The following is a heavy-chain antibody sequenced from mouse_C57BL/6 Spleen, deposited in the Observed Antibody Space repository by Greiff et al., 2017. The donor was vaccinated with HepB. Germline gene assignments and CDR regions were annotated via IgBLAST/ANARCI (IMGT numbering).Heavy chain of an antibody. CDR3: ARRSSYYYGSSVDY. V-gene: IGHV5-17*01. J-gene: IGHJ2*01. CDR1: GFTFSDYG. D-gene: IGHD1-1*01. Sequence: EVKLMESGGGLVKPGGSLKLSCAASGFTFSDYGMHWVRQAPEKGLEWVAYISSGSSTIYYADTVKGRFTISRDNAKNTLFLQMTSLRSEDTAMYYCARRSSYYYGSSVDYWGQGTTLTVSS. CDR2: ISSGSSTI.